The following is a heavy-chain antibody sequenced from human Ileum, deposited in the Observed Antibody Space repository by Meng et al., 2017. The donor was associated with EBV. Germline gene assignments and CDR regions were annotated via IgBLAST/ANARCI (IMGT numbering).Heavy chain of an antibody. CDR1: GYTFTSSS. J-gene: IGHJ4*02. CDR2: ININTGNP. V-gene: IGHV7-4-1*01. Sequence: QLQLVHSWSELKKPGHSVKVACQSAGYTFTSSSMNCVRHAPGQGLEWMGWININTGNPTYAQGFTGRFVFSLDTSVSTAYLQIDSLKADDTAVYYCARGNGWRFDYWGQGTLVTVSS. CDR3: ARGNGWRFDY. D-gene: IGHD6-19*01.